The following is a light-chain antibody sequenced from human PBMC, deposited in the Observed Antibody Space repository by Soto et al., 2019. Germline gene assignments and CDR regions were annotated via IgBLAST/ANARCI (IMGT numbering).Light chain of an antibody. CDR3: GTWDNSLSAV. CDR2: ENN. V-gene: IGLV1-51*02. CDR1: TSNIGNNF. J-gene: IGLJ2*01. Sequence: QSVLTQPPSVSAAPGQKVTISCSGSTSNIGNNFVSWYQHLPGTAPKLLIYENNKRPSGIPDRFSGSKSGTSATLGITGLQTGDEADYYCGTWDNSLSAVFGGGTKVTVL.